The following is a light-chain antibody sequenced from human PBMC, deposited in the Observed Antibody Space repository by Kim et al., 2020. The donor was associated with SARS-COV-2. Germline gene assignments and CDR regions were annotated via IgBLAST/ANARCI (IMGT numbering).Light chain of an antibody. V-gene: IGKV1-5*01. J-gene: IGKJ1*01. Sequence: ASLGDRVAITCRASQSISGWLAWHQQKPGKAPKLMVYDASILASGVPSRFSGSGSGAEFTLTISSLQPDDFATYHCQQYNTYPWTFGLGTKVDIK. CDR2: DAS. CDR1: QSISGW. CDR3: QQYNTYPWT.